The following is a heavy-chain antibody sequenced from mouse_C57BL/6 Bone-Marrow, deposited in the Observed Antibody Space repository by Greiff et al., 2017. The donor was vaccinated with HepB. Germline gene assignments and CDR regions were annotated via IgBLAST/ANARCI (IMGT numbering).Heavy chain of an antibody. D-gene: IGHD2-4*01. CDR3: ARHDYDGDYYAMDY. CDR2: ISSGSSTI. V-gene: IGHV5-17*01. J-gene: IGHJ4*01. CDR1: GFTFSDYG. Sequence: EVMLVESGGGLVKPGGSLKLSCAASGFTFSDYGMHWVRQAPEKGLEWVAYISSGSSTIYYADTVKGRFPISRDNAKNTLFLQMTSLRSEDTAMYYCARHDYDGDYYAMDYWGQGTSVTVSS.